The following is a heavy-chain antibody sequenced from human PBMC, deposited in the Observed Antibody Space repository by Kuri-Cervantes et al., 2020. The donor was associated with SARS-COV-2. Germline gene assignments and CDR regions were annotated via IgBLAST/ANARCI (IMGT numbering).Heavy chain of an antibody. D-gene: IGHD3-10*01. Sequence: SETLSLTCAVSGGFISTGGYYWSWIRQHPGKGLEWIGYIYYTGSTYYNPSLRGRVSISLDMSKNQFSLNLSSVTAADTAVYYCARASIAPFGSGSWWFDPWGQGNQVTVSS. J-gene: IGHJ5*02. CDR1: GGFISTGGYY. V-gene: IGHV4-31*11. CDR3: ARASIAPFGSGSWWFDP. CDR2: IYYTGST.